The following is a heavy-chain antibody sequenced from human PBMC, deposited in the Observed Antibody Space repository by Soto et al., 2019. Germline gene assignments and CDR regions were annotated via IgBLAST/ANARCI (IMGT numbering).Heavy chain of an antibody. CDR1: GFTFSTYA. CDR3: TRDWTGNTCPCMDV. V-gene: IGHV3-23*01. CDR2: VSGSGAKT. Sequence: EVQRLESGGGLVQPGGSLRLSCTASGFTFSTYAMTWVRQAPGKGLEWVSTVSGSGAKTYYADSVRGRFTISRDNSKDTLYLQMNSLTAEDTATYYCTRDWTGNTCPCMDVWGQGTTVTVSS. D-gene: IGHD2-8*02. J-gene: IGHJ6*02.